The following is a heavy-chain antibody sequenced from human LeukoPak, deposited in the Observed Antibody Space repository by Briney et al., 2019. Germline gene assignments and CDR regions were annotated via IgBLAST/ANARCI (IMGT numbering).Heavy chain of an antibody. J-gene: IGHJ1*01. CDR3: ARGRIAAAGTEYFQH. V-gene: IGHV4-59*01. Sequence: SETLSLTCTVSGGSISSYYWSWIRQPPGKGLEWIGYIYYSGSTNYNPSLKSRVTISVDTSKNQFSLKLSSVTAADTAVYYCARGRIAAAGTEYFQHWGQGTLVTVSS. D-gene: IGHD6-13*01. CDR1: GGSISSYY. CDR2: IYYSGST.